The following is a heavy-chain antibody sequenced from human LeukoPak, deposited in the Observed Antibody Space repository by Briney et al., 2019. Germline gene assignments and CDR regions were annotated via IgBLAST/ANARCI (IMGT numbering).Heavy chain of an antibody. CDR3: AKARHSIVETTTPTRLATLDI. CDR2: ISTGGGSI. CDR1: GLTFRSNA. V-gene: IGHV3-23*01. Sequence: PGGSLRLSCAAYGLTFRSNAMSGVREAPGKGLEWVSAISTGGGSIYYADSVKGRFTISRDNPNNTLYLQMNNLRAEDTTGKYCAKARHSIVETTTPTRLATLDIWGQGTMVTVSS. D-gene: IGHD1-26*01. J-gene: IGHJ3*02.